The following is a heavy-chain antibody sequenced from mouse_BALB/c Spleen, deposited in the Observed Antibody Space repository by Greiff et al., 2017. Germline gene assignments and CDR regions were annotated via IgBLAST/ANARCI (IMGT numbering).Heavy chain of an antibody. D-gene: IGHD2-4*01. CDR2: ISIYYDNT. CDR1: GYTFTDYA. V-gene: IGHV1-67*01. CDR3: TRVDYESYYAMDY. J-gene: IGHJ4*01. Sequence: QVQLQQSGPELVRPGESVKISCKGSGYTFTDYAMHWVKQSHAKSLEWIGVISIYYDNTNYNQKFKGKATMTVDTSSSTAYMQLSSLTSEDSAVYYCTRVDYESYYAMDYWGQGTSVTVSS.